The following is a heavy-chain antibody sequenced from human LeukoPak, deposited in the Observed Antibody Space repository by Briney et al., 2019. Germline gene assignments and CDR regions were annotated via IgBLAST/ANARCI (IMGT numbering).Heavy chain of an antibody. V-gene: IGHV1-46*01. CDR2: INPSDKST. Sequence: ASVKVSCKASGYTLTNYYMHWVRQAPGQGLEWMGIINPSDKSTSYAQKFQGRVTMTRDTSTGTVYMELSSLRSEDTAVYYCARVIDYGDFLGFWGQGTLVTVSS. D-gene: IGHD4-17*01. J-gene: IGHJ4*02. CDR1: GYTLTNYY. CDR3: ARVIDYGDFLGF.